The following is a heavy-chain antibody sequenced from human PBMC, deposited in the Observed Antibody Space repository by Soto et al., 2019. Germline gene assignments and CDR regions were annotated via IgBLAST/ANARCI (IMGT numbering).Heavy chain of an antibody. V-gene: IGHV3-21*01. CDR2: ISSSSSYI. D-gene: IGHD5-18*01. Sequence: EVQLVESGGGLVKPGGSLRLSCAASGFTFSSYSMNWVRQAPGKGLEWVSSISSSSSYIYYADSEKGRFTISRDNANNSRYRKMNSLRAEDTAVYYCASDQPGYSYGYGLGYWGQRTLVNVSS. CDR1: GFTFSSYS. CDR3: ASDQPGYSYGYGLGY. J-gene: IGHJ4*02.